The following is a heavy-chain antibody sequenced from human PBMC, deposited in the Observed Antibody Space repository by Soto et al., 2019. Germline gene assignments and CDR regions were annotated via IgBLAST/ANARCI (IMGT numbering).Heavy chain of an antibody. CDR3: ATGYCRSDNCHFTH. J-gene: IGHJ4*02. V-gene: IGHV3-48*02. CDR1: GFNFNTYT. Sequence: DVQLVESGGGLVKPGGSLRLSCAASGFNFNTYTMTWVRQAPGKGLEWVSYISGSSETIYYADSVKGRFTISRDNAKNSLYLQMNSLREEETAVYYCATGYCRSDNCHFTHWGQGTLVTVSS. D-gene: IGHD2-2*03. CDR2: ISGSSETI.